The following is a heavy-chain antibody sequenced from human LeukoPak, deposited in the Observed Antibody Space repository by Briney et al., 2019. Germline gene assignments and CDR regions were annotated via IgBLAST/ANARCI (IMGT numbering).Heavy chain of an antibody. J-gene: IGHJ4*02. CDR3: ARAADYYDSSGYYSFPDY. CDR2: ISSSGSTI. V-gene: IGHV3-11*01. CDR1: GFTFSDYY. Sequence: PGGSLRLSCAASGFTFSDYYMSWIRQAPGKGLEWVSYISSSGSTIYYADSVKGRFTISRDDAKNSLYLQMNSLRAEDTAVYYGARAADYYDSSGYYSFPDYWGQGTLVTVSS. D-gene: IGHD3-22*01.